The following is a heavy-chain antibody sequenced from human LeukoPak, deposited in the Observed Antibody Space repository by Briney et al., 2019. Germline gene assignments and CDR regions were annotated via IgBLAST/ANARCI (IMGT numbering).Heavy chain of an antibody. CDR2: IYYSGST. D-gene: IGHD1-14*01. CDR1: GGSISSYY. J-gene: IGHJ4*02. Sequence: PSETLSLTCSVSGGSISSYYWSWIRQPPGKGLEWIGYIYYSGSTNYNPSLKSRVTISVDTSKNQFSLRVSSVTAADMAVYYCASDDHTIYRFDFWGQGTLVTVSS. CDR3: ASDDHTIYRFDF. V-gene: IGHV4-59*01.